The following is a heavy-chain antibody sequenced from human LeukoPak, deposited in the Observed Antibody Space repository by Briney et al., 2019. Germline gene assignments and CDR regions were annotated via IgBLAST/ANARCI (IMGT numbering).Heavy chain of an antibody. D-gene: IGHD2-2*02. J-gene: IGHJ4*02. Sequence: GGSLRLSCAASGFTFSSYSMNWVRQAPGKGLEWVAVISYDGGNKFYADSVKGRFTISRDNAKNSLYLQMNSLRAEDTAVYYCASLGCSSTSCYNYWGQGTLVTVSS. V-gene: IGHV3-30*03. CDR3: ASLGCSSTSCYNY. CDR1: GFTFSSYS. CDR2: ISYDGGNK.